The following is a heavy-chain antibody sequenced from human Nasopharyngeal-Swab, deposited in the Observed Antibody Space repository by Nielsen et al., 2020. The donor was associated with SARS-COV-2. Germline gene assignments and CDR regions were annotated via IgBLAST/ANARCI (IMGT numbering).Heavy chain of an antibody. Sequence: GESLKISCAASGFTLRNYWMHWVRQAPGKGLVWVSRINSDGSSTSYADSVKGRFTISRDNAKNTLYLQMNSLSAEDTAVYYCTRAGSFRHDYWGQGTLVTVSS. CDR2: INSDGSST. D-gene: IGHD6-13*01. J-gene: IGHJ4*02. CDR3: TRAGSFRHDY. V-gene: IGHV3-74*01. CDR1: GFTLRNYW.